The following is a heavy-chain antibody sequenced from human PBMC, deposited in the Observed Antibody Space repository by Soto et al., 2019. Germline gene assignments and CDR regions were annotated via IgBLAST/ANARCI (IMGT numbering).Heavy chain of an antibody. CDR1: GFTFSSYG. J-gene: IGHJ4*02. Sequence: QVQLVESGGGVVQPGRSLRLSCAASGFTFSSYGMHWVRQAPGKGLEWVAVIWYDGSNKYYADSVKGRFTISRDNSKNTLYLQMNSLRAEATAVYYCARDPRHYGSGIDYWGQGTLVTVSS. CDR2: IWYDGSNK. CDR3: ARDPRHYGSGIDY. D-gene: IGHD3-10*01. V-gene: IGHV3-33*01.